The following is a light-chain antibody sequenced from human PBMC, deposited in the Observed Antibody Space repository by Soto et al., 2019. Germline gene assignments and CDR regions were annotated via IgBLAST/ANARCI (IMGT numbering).Light chain of an antibody. V-gene: IGLV2-8*01. Sequence: QSALTQPPSASGSPGQSVAISCTGTSSDVGGYNYVSWYQQHPGKAPKLMIYDVSKRPSGDRDHFSGATSGNTASLTVSGLQAEDEADYYCCSYAGTHILFGKGSKVTVL. CDR1: SSDVGGYNY. J-gene: IGLJ1*01. CDR2: DVS. CDR3: CSYAGTHIL.